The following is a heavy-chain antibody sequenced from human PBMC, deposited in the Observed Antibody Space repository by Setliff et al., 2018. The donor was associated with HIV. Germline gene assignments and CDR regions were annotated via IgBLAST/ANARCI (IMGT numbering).Heavy chain of an antibody. CDR3: AKAGASTSPAHAHMDV. D-gene: IGHD2-2*01. Sequence: GSLRPSCGASGFTFSSYNMNWVSQAPGKGREWVSSISSSGSVTYSTDSVKGRLTISRDNAKDSLYLQMDRLKTEDTAVYYCAKAGASTSPAHAHMDVWGQGTTVTVSS. V-gene: IGHV3-21*06. CDR2: ISSSGSVT. CDR1: GFTFSSYN. J-gene: IGHJ6*02.